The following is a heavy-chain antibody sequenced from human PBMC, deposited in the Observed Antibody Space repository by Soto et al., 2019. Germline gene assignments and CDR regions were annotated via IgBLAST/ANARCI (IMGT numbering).Heavy chain of an antibody. CDR1: GFTFSSYA. D-gene: IGHD4-17*01. V-gene: IGHV3-30-3*01. Sequence: PGGSLRLSCAASGFTFSSYAMHWVRQAPGKGLEWVAVISYDGSNKYYADSVKGRFTISRDNSKNTLYLQMNSLRAEDTAVYYCARGRDIDYGDPRPLDYWGQGTLVTVSS. J-gene: IGHJ4*02. CDR2: ISYDGSNK. CDR3: ARGRDIDYGDPRPLDY.